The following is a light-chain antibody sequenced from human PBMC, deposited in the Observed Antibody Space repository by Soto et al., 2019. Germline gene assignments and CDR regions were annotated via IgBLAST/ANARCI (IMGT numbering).Light chain of an antibody. J-gene: IGKJ4*01. V-gene: IGKV3-15*01. CDR1: QSINDN. CDR2: RTS. CDR3: QQYNNWPRAT. Sequence: EIVVTQSPATLSVSPGERSTVSCSASQSINDNLAWYQQKPGQAPRLLMFRTSTRATGFPARFSAGGSGTDFNLTISSLQSEDFAIYHCQQYNNWPRATFGGGTKVDIK.